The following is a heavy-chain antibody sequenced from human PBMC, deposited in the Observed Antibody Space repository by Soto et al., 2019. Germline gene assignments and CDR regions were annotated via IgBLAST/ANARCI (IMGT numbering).Heavy chain of an antibody. Sequence: QVQLVQSGAEVKKPGSSVKDSCKASGGTFSSYAISWVRQAPGQGLEWMGGIIPIFGTANYAQKFQGRVTITADQSTSTAYMELSSLRSEVTAVYYCARTPRIPGIAAAGSFDYWGQGTLVTVSS. D-gene: IGHD6-13*01. CDR3: ARTPRIPGIAAAGSFDY. V-gene: IGHV1-69*01. J-gene: IGHJ4*02. CDR1: GGTFSSYA. CDR2: IIPIFGTA.